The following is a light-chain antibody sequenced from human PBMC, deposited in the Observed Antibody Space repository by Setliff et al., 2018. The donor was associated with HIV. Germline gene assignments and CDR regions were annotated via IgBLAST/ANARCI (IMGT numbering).Light chain of an antibody. J-gene: IGLJ1*01. CDR1: SSDVGFYNY. CDR3: SSYTSSSTYV. V-gene: IGLV2-14*01. Sequence: QSVLTQPASVSGSPGQSVTISCTGTSSDVGFYNYVSWYQQHPGKAPKLMIYAVSNRPSGVYDRFSGSKSGNTASLTISGLQAEDEADYYCSSYTSSSTYVFGTGTKVTVL. CDR2: AVS.